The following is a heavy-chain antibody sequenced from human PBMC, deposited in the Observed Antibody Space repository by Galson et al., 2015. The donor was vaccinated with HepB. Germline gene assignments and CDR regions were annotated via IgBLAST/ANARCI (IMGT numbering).Heavy chain of an antibody. Sequence: SLRLSCAASGFTFSSYSMNWVRQAPGKGLEWVSYISSSSSTIYYADSVKGRFTISRDNAKNSLYLQMNSLRDEDTAVYYCAREPLGSGYYLDYWGQGTLVTVSS. J-gene: IGHJ4*02. V-gene: IGHV3-48*02. CDR2: ISSSSSTI. CDR1: GFTFSSYS. CDR3: AREPLGSGYYLDY. D-gene: IGHD3-22*01.